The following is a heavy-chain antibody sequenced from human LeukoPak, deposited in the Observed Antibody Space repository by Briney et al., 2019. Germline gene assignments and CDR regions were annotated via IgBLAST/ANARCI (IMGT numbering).Heavy chain of an antibody. V-gene: IGHV2-70*01. D-gene: IGHD1-26*01. J-gene: IGHJ4*02. CDR2: IDWDDDK. CDR3: ARIRRTEGVYDY. Sequence: ESGPALVKPTQTLTLTCTFSGFSLSTSGMCVSWIRQPPGKALEWLAPIDWDDDKYYSTSLKTRPTISKDTSKNQVVLTMTNMDPVDTATYYCARIRRTEGVYDYWGQGTLVTVSS. CDR1: GFSLSTSGMC.